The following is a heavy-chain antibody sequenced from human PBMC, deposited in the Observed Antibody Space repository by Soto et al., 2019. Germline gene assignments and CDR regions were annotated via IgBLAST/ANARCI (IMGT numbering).Heavy chain of an antibody. CDR1: GFTSSSYG. V-gene: IGHV3-30*18. J-gene: IGHJ4*02. CDR2: ISYDGSNK. Sequence: GVSLRLSCAASGFTSSSYGMHWVRQAPGKGLEWVAVISYDGSNKYYADSVKGRFTTSRDNSKNTLYLQMNSLRAEDTAVYYCAKDKDSASSAPFDYGGQGTLVPFSS. CDR3: AKDKDSASSAPFDY. D-gene: IGHD6-6*01.